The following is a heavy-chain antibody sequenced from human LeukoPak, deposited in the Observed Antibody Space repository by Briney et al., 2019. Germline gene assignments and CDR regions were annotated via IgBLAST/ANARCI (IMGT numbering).Heavy chain of an antibody. V-gene: IGHV4-4*02. Sequence: SETLSLTCAVSGGSISSSNWWSWVRQPPGKGLEWIGEIYHSGSTNYNPSLKSRVTILVDKSKNQFSLKLSSVTAADTAVYYCARDWPHDYGDELHYYGMDVWGQGTTVTVSS. CDR3: ARDWPHDYGDELHYYGMDV. CDR2: IYHSGST. D-gene: IGHD4-17*01. J-gene: IGHJ6*02. CDR1: GGSISSSNW.